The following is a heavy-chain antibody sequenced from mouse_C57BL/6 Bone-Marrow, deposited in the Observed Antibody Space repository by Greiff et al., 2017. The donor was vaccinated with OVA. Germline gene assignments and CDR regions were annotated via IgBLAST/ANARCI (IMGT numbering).Heavy chain of an antibody. V-gene: IGHV2-5*01. CDR2: IWRGGST. D-gene: IGHD2-4*01. CDR1: GFSLTSYG. Sequence: QVQLKQSGPGLVQPSQSLSITCTVSGFSLTSYGVHWVRQSPGKGLEWLGVIWRGGSTDYNAAFMSRLSITKDNSKRQVFFKMNSLQADDTARYDGAKNYYDYDGGAWCAYWGKGTLVTVSA. CDR3: AKNYYDYDGGAWCAY. J-gene: IGHJ3*01.